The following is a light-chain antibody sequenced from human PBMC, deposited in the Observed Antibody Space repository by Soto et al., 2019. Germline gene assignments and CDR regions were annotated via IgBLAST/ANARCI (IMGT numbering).Light chain of an antibody. Sequence: EVVLTQSPATLSLSPGERANLSCRTSQSVSRTLAWYQQKSGQAPRLLIYDASNRATGIPTRFSGSGSGTDFTLTISSLEPEDFAVYYCQQRYKWPLTFGQETKVEIK. V-gene: IGKV3-11*01. CDR1: QSVSRT. CDR2: DAS. J-gene: IGKJ1*01. CDR3: QQRYKWPLT.